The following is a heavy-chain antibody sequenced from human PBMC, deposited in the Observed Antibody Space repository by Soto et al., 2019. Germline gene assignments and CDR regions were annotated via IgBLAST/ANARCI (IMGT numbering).Heavy chain of an antibody. J-gene: IGHJ4*02. Sequence: EVQLVESGGGLVHTGESLRLSCAASGFTFSDHYMDWVRQAPGKGLEWVGRSRNKANSYTTEYAASVKGRFTVSRDDSKNSLYLQMTSLKTEDTAVYYCAKGDYDSGAFYTTGVYWGQGTLVTVSS. D-gene: IGHD3-22*01. CDR3: AKGDYDSGAFYTTGVY. CDR2: SRNKANSYTT. CDR1: GFTFSDHY. V-gene: IGHV3-72*01.